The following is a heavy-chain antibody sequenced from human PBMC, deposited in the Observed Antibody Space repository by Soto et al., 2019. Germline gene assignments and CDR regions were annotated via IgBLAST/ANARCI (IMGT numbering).Heavy chain of an antibody. CDR3: ARDQRQQLVKGYYYYYGMDV. CDR2: ISAYNGTT. D-gene: IGHD6-13*01. CDR1: GYTFTSYG. Sequence: ASVKVSCKASGYTFTSYGISWVRQAPGQGLEWMGGISAYNGTTNYAQKLQGRVTITADESTSTAYMELSSLRSEDTAVYYCARDQRQQLVKGYYYYYGMDVWGQGTTVTVSS. J-gene: IGHJ6*02. V-gene: IGHV1-18*01.